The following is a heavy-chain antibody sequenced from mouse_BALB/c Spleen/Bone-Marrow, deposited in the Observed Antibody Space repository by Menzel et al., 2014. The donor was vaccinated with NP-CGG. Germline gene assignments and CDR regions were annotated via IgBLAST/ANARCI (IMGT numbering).Heavy chain of an antibody. D-gene: IGHD1-1*01. CDR1: GYEFSSYW. V-gene: IGHV1-80*01. J-gene: IGHJ2*01. CDR2: IYPGDGDT. Sequence: QVHVKQSGAELVRPGSSVKISCKASGYEFSSYWMIWVRQRPGQGLEWIGQIYPGDGDTNYNGKFKGKATLPADKSSSTAYMQLSSLTSEDSAVYFCARSGYGSNYDYWGQGTTLTVSS. CDR3: ARSGYGSNYDY.